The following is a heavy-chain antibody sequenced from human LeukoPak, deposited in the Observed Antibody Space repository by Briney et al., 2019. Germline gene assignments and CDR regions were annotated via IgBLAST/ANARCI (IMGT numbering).Heavy chain of an antibody. CDR1: GFTFNRYW. CDR3: ARDLQQLDPHFDAFDI. V-gene: IGHV3-7*01. J-gene: IGHJ3*02. CDR2: IKQDGSEK. D-gene: IGHD6-13*01. Sequence: AGGSLRLSCAASGFTFNRYWMSWVRQAPGKGLEWVANIKQDGSEKYYVDSVKGRFTISRDNAKNSLYLQMNSLRAEDTAVYYCARDLQQLDPHFDAFDIWGQGTMVTVSS.